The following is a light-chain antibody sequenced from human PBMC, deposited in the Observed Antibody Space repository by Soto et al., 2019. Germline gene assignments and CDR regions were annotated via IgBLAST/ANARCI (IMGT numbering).Light chain of an antibody. CDR3: QHYNSYSEA. CDR1: QTISSW. V-gene: IGKV1-5*03. Sequence: DIQMTHSPSTLSGSVGDRVTITCRASQTISSWLAWYQQKPGKAPKLLIYKESTLKSGVPSRFRGSGSGKELTLTISSLQPDDFATYYCQHYNSYSEAFGQGTKVDIX. CDR2: KES. J-gene: IGKJ1*01.